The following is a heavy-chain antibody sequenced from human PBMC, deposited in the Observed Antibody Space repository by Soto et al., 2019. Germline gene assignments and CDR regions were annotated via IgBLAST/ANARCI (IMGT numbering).Heavy chain of an antibody. CDR3: ARDWSGYCSGGSCYSGYYYMDV. Sequence: GGSLRLSCAASGFTFSSYSMNWVRQAPGKGLEWVSSISSSSYIYYADSVKGRFTISRDNAKNSLYLQMNSLRAEDTAVYYCARDWSGYCSGGSCYSGYYYMDVWGKGTTVAVSS. J-gene: IGHJ6*03. D-gene: IGHD2-15*01. V-gene: IGHV3-21*01. CDR1: GFTFSSYS. CDR2: ISSSSYI.